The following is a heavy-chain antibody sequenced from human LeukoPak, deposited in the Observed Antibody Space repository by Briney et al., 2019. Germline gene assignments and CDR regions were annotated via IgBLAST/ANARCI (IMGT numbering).Heavy chain of an antibody. Sequence: SLRLSCAASGFTFDDYAMHWVRQAPGKGLEWVSGISWNSGSIGYADSVKGRFTISRDNSKNTLYLQMNSLRTEDTAVYYCASDPTMAFDYWGQGTLVTVSS. D-gene: IGHD3-10*01. CDR3: ASDPTMAFDY. CDR2: ISWNSGSI. CDR1: GFTFDDYA. J-gene: IGHJ4*02. V-gene: IGHV3-9*01.